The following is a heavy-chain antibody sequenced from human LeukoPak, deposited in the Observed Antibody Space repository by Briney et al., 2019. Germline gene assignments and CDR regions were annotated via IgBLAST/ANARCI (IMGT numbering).Heavy chain of an antibody. V-gene: IGHV3-7*03. CDR2: IKQDGSEK. J-gene: IGHJ5*01. D-gene: IGHD6-13*01. CDR1: GFAFSNHW. Sequence: AGGSLRLSCAASGFAFSNHWMSWVRQAPGKGLGWVANIKQDGSEKYYVDSLKGRFTISRDNAKNSLYLQMNSLRAEDAAVYYCARIAAAGFDCWGQGTLVAVSS. CDR3: ARIAAAGFDC.